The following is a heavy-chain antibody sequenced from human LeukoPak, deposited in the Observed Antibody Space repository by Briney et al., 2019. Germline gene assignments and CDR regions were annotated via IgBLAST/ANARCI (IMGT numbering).Heavy chain of an antibody. CDR1: GGSISSYY. Sequence: SETLSLTCTVSGGSISSYYWSWIRQPPGKGLEWIGYIYYSGSTNYNPSLKSQVTISVDTSKNQFSLKLSSVTAADTAVYYCARLDYYDSSGYFDYWGQGTLVTVSS. J-gene: IGHJ4*02. V-gene: IGHV4-59*08. CDR3: ARLDYYDSSGYFDY. CDR2: IYYSGST. D-gene: IGHD3-22*01.